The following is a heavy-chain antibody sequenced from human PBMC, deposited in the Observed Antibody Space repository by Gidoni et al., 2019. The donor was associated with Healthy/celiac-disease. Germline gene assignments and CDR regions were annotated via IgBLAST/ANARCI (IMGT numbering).Heavy chain of an antibody. V-gene: IGHV3-30*18. CDR2: ISDDGSNK. D-gene: IGHD3-16*01. CDR1: GFPFSRYG. Sequence: QVQLVESGGGVVQPGRYLSLSCPAPGFPFSRYGMHWVRPAPGKGLEWVAVISDDGSNKYYADSVKGRFTISRDNSKNTLYLQMNSLRAEDTAVYYCAKAVMITFGGVITSLDYWGQGTLVTVSS. CDR3: AKAVMITFGGVITSLDY. J-gene: IGHJ4*02.